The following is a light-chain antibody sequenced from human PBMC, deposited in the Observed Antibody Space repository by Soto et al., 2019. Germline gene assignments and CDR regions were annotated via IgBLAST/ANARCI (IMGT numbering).Light chain of an antibody. Sequence: QSVLTQPPSVSAAPGQKVTISCSGSSSNIGNNYVSWYQQLPGTAPKLLIYENNKRPSGIPDRFSGSKSGTSATLGITGLQTVDEADYYCGTWDSSLSAVFGGGTKLTV. CDR1: SSNIGNNY. CDR3: GTWDSSLSAV. CDR2: ENN. V-gene: IGLV1-51*02. J-gene: IGLJ2*01.